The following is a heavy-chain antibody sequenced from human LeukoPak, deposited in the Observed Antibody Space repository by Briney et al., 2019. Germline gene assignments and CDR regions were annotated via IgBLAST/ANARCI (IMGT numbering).Heavy chain of an antibody. Sequence: PGGSLRLSCAASGFTFSSYGMHWVRQAPGKGLEWVAVISFGGSNKYYADSVKGRFTISRDNSKNTLYLQMNSLRAEDTAVYYCAKGRYYYDSSGYFDYWGQGILVTVSS. CDR2: ISFGGSNK. CDR1: GFTFSSYG. J-gene: IGHJ4*02. D-gene: IGHD3-22*01. V-gene: IGHV3-30*18. CDR3: AKGRYYYDSSGYFDY.